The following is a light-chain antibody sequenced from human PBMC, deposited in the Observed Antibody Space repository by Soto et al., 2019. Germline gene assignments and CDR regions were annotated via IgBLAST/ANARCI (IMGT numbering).Light chain of an antibody. CDR2: GAS. CDR3: QQYESYSRT. V-gene: IGKV3-20*01. J-gene: IGKJ1*01. CDR1: QSVSSSY. Sequence: IVLTQSPGTLSLSPGERATLSCRASQSVSSSYLAWYQQKPGQAPRLLIYGASSRATGIPDRFSGSVSGTDFTINISSLQPDDGATDYGQQYESYSRTFGQGTKVDIK.